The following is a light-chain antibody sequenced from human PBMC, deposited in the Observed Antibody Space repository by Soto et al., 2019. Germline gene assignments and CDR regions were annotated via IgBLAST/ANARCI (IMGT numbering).Light chain of an antibody. J-gene: IGKJ1*01. V-gene: IGKV1-39*01. CDR3: QQSYSTPRT. CDR1: QSISNY. Sequence: DIQMTQSPSSLSASVGDRVTITCRASQSISNYLNWYQQKPGKAPKLLMYAASSLQSGVPSRFGGSGSGTDFTLTISSLQPEDFATYYCQQSYSTPRTFGYGTKVEIK. CDR2: AAS.